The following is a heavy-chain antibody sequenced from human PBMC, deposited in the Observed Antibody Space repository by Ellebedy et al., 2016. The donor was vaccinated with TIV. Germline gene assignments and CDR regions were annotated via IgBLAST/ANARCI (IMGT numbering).Heavy chain of an antibody. CDR3: ASGTRHYNYDSSGYYRDWFDP. J-gene: IGHJ5*02. D-gene: IGHD3-22*01. V-gene: IGHV1-69*06. CDR1: GGTFSSYA. CDR2: IIPIFATP. Sequence: ASVKVSCKASGGTFSSYAISWVRQAPGQGLEWMGGIIPIFATPNYAQKFQGRVTITADKSTNTAYMELSSLRSEDTAVYYCASGTRHYNYDSSGYYRDWFDPWGQGILVTVSS.